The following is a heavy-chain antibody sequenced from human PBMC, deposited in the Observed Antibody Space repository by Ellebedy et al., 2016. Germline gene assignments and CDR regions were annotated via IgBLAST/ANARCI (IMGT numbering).Heavy chain of an antibody. D-gene: IGHD2-15*01. CDR3: ARGRDCSGGTCYGYSYYGMDD. CDR1: GFTFSSYW. CDR2: IKTDGSRT. J-gene: IGHJ6*02. Sequence: GESLKISCAASGFTFSSYWMHWVRQVPGKGLVWVSHIKTDGSRTNYADSVKGRFTISRDNAKNTVYLQMNSLRAEDTAVYYCARGRDCSGGTCYGYSYYGMDDWGQGTTVTVSS. V-gene: IGHV3-74*01.